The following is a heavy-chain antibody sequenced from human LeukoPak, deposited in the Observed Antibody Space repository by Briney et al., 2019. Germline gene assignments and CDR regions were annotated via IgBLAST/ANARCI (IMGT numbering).Heavy chain of an antibody. CDR3: ARDYGDYFFDY. Sequence: SETLSLTCTVSGGSISSSSYYWGWIRQPPGKGLEWIANIYYSGSTYYNPSLESRLTISVDTSKNQFSLTLSSVTAADTAVYYCARDYGDYFFDYWGQGTLVTVSS. CDR2: IYYSGST. CDR1: GGSISSSSYY. D-gene: IGHD4-17*01. J-gene: IGHJ4*02. V-gene: IGHV4-39*02.